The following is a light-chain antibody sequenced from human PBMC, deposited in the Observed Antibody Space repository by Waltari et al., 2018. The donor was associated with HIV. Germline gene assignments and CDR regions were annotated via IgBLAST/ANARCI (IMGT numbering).Light chain of an antibody. CDR3: AAWADSLNGPV. Sequence: QSVLIQPPSASGTPGQRVSISCSGSNSNIGSNTVPWYPYIPGTTPKLLIYNNNQRPSGVPDRFSGSKSGTSASLAISGLQSEDEADYFCAAWADSLNGPVFGGGTKLTVL. J-gene: IGLJ3*02. V-gene: IGLV1-44*01. CDR1: NSNIGSNT. CDR2: NNN.